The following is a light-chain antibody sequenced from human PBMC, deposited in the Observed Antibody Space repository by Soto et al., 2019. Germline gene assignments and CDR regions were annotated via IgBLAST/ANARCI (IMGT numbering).Light chain of an antibody. Sequence: DVQMTQSPSTLSASVGDRVTITCRASQSIGDWLAWFQQKPGRAPKLLIYKASSLESGVPSTFSGSASGTEFTLTISSLQPDDFATYYCQHYYDYSWTFGQGIKVDIK. CDR3: QHYYDYSWT. CDR2: KAS. CDR1: QSIGDW. J-gene: IGKJ1*01. V-gene: IGKV1-5*03.